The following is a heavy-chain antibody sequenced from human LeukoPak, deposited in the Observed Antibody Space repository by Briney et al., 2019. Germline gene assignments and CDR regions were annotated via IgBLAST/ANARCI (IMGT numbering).Heavy chain of an antibody. J-gene: IGHJ4*02. Sequence: GGSLRLSCAASGLTFSIHWMNWVRQAPGKRLECVANINQDGSDKYYVDSVKGRFTISRDNTKNSLYLQMNSLRAEDTAVYYCVGGDYWGQGTLVTVSS. CDR2: INQDGSDK. V-gene: IGHV3-7*01. CDR1: GLTFSIHW. CDR3: VGGDY.